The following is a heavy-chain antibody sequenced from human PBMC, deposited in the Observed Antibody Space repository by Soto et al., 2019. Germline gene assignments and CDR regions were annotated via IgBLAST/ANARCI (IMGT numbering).Heavy chain of an antibody. CDR3: ARAATVTTYYYYYYDMDV. V-gene: IGHV6-1*01. D-gene: IGHD4-17*01. CDR1: GDSVSSNSAA. CDR2: TYYRSKWYN. Sequence: PSQTLSLTCAISGDSVSSNSAAWNWIRQSPSRGLEWLGRTYYRSKWYNDYAVSVKSRITINPDTSKNQFSLQLNSVTPEDTAVYYCARAATVTTYYYYYYDMDVWGQGTTVTVSS. J-gene: IGHJ6*02.